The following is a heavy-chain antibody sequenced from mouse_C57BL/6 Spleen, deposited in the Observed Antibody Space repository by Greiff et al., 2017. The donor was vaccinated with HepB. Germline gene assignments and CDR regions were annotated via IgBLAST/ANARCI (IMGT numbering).Heavy chain of an antibody. J-gene: IGHJ1*03. CDR2: IYPGDGDT. V-gene: IGHV1-82*01. CDR3: ARDYYGSSYRYFDV. D-gene: IGHD1-1*01. Sequence: QVQLKESGPELVKPGASVKISCKASGYAFSSSWMNGVKQRPGKGLEWIGRIYPGDGDTNYNGKFKGKATLTADKSSSTAYMQLSSLTSEDSAVYFCARDYYGSSYRYFDVWGTGTTVTVSS. CDR1: GYAFSSSW.